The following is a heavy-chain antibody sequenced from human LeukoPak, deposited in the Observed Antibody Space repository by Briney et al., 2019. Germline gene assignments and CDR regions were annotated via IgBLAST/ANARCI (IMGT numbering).Heavy chain of an antibody. J-gene: IGHJ4*02. CDR3: ARDLDYGVYADY. Sequence: PGGPLRLSCAASGFTFSDYYMSWIRQAPGKGLEWVSYISGSGSTIYYADSVKGRFTISRDNAKNSLYLQMNSLRAEDTAVYYCARDLDYGVYADYWGQGTLVTVSS. CDR2: ISGSGSTI. CDR1: GFTFSDYY. D-gene: IGHD4-17*01. V-gene: IGHV3-11*01.